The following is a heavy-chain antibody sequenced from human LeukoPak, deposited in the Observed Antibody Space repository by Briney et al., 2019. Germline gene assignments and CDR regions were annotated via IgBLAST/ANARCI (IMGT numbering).Heavy chain of an antibody. CDR1: GFTFSSYA. CDR3: ARVGSSSSGLGY. Sequence: GGSLRLSCAASGFTFSSYAMHWVRQAPGKGLEWVAIILYDGTNKYYADSVKGRFTISRDNSKSTLYLQMTSLRAEDMAVYYCARVGSSSSGLGYWGQGTLVSVSS. CDR2: ILYDGTNK. V-gene: IGHV3-30-3*01. J-gene: IGHJ4*02. D-gene: IGHD6-6*01.